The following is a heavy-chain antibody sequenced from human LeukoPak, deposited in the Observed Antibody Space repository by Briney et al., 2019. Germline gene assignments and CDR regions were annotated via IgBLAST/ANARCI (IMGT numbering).Heavy chain of an antibody. D-gene: IGHD3-3*01. Sequence: DSVKVSCLASGYTFTGYCMHWVRQAPGQGREWEGSINANSSDTTYAKSMQGRVTMTRDTSISTAYMELSRLRSDDTAVYYCARGPLITIFGVADPFDPWGQGTLVTVSS. CDR2: INANSSDT. J-gene: IGHJ5*02. V-gene: IGHV1-2*02. CDR3: ARGPLITIFGVADPFDP. CDR1: GYTFTGYC.